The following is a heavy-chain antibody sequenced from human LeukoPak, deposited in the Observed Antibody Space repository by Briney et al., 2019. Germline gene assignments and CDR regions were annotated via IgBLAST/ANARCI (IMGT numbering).Heavy chain of an antibody. CDR1: GYTFTSYG. CDR2: ISAYSNNT. J-gene: IGHJ4*02. V-gene: IGHV1-18*01. Sequence: ASVKVSCEASGYTFTSYGISWVRQAPGRGLEWMGWISAYSNNTNYAQKFQGRVTMTTDTSTSTAYMELRSLTSDDTGVYYCARDVGSYSRNLYYFDYWGQGTLVTVSS. CDR3: ARDVGSYSRNLYYFDY. D-gene: IGHD5-18*01.